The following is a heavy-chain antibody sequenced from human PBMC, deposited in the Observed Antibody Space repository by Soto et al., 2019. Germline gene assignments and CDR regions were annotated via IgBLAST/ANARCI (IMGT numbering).Heavy chain of an antibody. CDR1: GFTFSSYA. J-gene: IGHJ3*02. V-gene: IGHV3-23*01. D-gene: IGHD3-10*01. CDR2: ISGSGGST. Sequence: GGSLRLSCAASGFTFSSYAMSWVRQAPGKGLEWVSAISGSGGSTYYADSVKGRFTISRDNSKNTLYLQMNSLRAEDTAVYYCAKALPFPLLWFGELLYHDAFDIWGQGTMVTVSS. CDR3: AKALPFPLLWFGELLYHDAFDI.